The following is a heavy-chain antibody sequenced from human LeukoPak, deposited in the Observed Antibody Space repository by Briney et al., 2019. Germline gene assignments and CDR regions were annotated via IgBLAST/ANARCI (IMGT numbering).Heavy chain of an antibody. V-gene: IGHV3-7*01. CDR2: IKQDGSEK. D-gene: IGHD3-10*01. Sequence: GGSLRLSCAASGSTFSSYWMSWVRQAPGKGLEWVANIKQDGSEKYYVDSVKGRFTISRDNAKNSLYLQMNSLRAEDTAVYYCAKDRTTMVRGATPAFDYWGQGTLVTVSS. CDR1: GSTFSSYW. CDR3: AKDRTTMVRGATPAFDY. J-gene: IGHJ4*02.